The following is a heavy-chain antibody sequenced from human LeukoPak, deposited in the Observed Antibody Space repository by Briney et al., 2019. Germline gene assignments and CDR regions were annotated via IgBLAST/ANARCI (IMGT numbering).Heavy chain of an antibody. V-gene: IGHV1-18*01. J-gene: IGHJ5*02. Sequence: ASVKVSCKASGYTFTSYGISWVRQAPGQGLEWMGWISAYNGNTNYAQKLQGRVTMTTDTSTSTAYMELRSLRSEDTAVYYCARALIPEDWFDPWGQGTLVTVSS. D-gene: IGHD1-14*01. CDR1: GYTFTSYG. CDR3: ARALIPEDWFDP. CDR2: ISAYNGNT.